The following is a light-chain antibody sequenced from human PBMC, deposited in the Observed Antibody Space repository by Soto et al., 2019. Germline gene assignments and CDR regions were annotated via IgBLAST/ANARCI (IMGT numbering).Light chain of an antibody. CDR1: QSVSSN. Sequence: EIVMTQSPPTLSVSPGERATLSCGASQSVSSNYLAWYQQKPGQPPRLLIYDASNRATGVPARFSGSGSGTEFTLTINGLQPDDFATYYCQHYQSYLWTFGQGTKVDIK. CDR2: DAS. CDR3: QHYQSYLWT. V-gene: IGKV3D-15*01. J-gene: IGKJ1*01.